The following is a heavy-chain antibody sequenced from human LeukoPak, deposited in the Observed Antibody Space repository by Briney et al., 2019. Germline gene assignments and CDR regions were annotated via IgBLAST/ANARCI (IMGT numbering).Heavy chain of an antibody. V-gene: IGHV3-11*01. Sequence: GGSLRLSCAASGFTFSDYYMSWIRQAPGKGLEWVSYISSSGSTIYYAYSVKGRFTISRDNAKNSLYLQMNSLRAEDTAVYYCARALYYDSSGYLYYFDYWGQGTLVTVSS. CDR3: ARALYYDSSGYLYYFDY. CDR2: ISSSGSTI. D-gene: IGHD3-22*01. CDR1: GFTFSDYY. J-gene: IGHJ4*02.